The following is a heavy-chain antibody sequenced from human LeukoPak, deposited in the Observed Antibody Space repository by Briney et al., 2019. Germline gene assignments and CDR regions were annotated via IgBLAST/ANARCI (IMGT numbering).Heavy chain of an antibody. CDR2: INTDGSST. Sequence: GGSLRLSCAASGFTFSSYWMHWVRQAPGKGLVWVSRINTDGSSTSYADSVKGRFTISRDNAKNTLYLQMNSLRAEDTAVYYCARDRNSSGAFDIWGQGTMVTVSS. J-gene: IGHJ3*02. CDR1: GFTFSSYW. D-gene: IGHD6-6*01. V-gene: IGHV3-74*01. CDR3: ARDRNSSGAFDI.